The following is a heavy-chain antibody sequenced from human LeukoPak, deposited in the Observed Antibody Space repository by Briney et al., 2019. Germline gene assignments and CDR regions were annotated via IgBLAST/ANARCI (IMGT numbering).Heavy chain of an antibody. CDR3: ARGIAVAGYYYYMDV. CDR1: GFTFNNYN. J-gene: IGHJ6*03. D-gene: IGHD6-19*01. V-gene: IGHV3-21*01. Sequence: GGSLKLSCATSGFTFNNYNMNWVRQAPGRALEWVSSITSSGTYIFYADSVKGRFTISRDNAKNSLYLQMNSLRAEDTAVYYCARGIAVAGYYYYMDVWGKGTTVTVSS. CDR2: ITSSGTYI.